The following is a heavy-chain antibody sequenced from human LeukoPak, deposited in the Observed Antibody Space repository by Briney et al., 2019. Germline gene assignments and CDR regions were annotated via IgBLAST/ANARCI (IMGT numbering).Heavy chain of an antibody. D-gene: IGHD6-19*01. V-gene: IGHV1-46*01. Sequence: GASVKVSCKASGYTFTDYHMHWVRQAPGQGLEWMGIINPSGGSTTYEEKFQGRVTMTRDTSTSTVYMELNSLRSEDTAVYYCARDSLRTAIAMAGGNWFDPWGQGTLVTVSS. CDR2: INPSGGST. J-gene: IGHJ5*02. CDR1: GYTFTDYH. CDR3: ARDSLRTAIAMAGGNWFDP.